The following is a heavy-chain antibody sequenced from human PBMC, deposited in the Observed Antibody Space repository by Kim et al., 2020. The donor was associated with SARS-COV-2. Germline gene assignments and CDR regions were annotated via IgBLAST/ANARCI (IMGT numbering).Heavy chain of an antibody. V-gene: IGHV4-28*01. CDR2: IYYSGST. J-gene: IGHJ5*02. Sequence: SETLSLTCAVSGYSISSSNWWGWIRQPPGKGLEWIGYIYYSGSTYYNPSLKSRVSMSVDTSKNQFSLKLSSVTAVDTAVYYCAKNPAGGRGWFDPWGQGTLVTVSS. D-gene: IGHD3-10*01. CDR1: GYSISSSNW. CDR3: AKNPAGGRGWFDP.